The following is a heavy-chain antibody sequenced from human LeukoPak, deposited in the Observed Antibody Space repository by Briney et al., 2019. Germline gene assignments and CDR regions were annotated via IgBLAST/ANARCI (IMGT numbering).Heavy chain of an antibody. CDR1: GYTFTGYY. D-gene: IGHD2-2*01. CDR3: ARVFVVVPAAQASHFDY. Sequence: ASVKVSCKASGYTFTGYYMHWVRQAPGQGLEWMGWINPNSGGTNYAQKFQGRVTMTRDTSISTAYMELSRLRSDDTAVYYCARVFVVVPAAQASHFDYWGQGALVTVSS. CDR2: INPNSGGT. V-gene: IGHV1-2*02. J-gene: IGHJ4*02.